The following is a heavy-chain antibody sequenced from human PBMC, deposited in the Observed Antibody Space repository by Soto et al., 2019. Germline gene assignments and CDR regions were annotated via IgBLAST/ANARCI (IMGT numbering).Heavy chain of an antibody. J-gene: IGHJ4*02. V-gene: IGHV3-23*01. CDR3: AKNQERELPRVIDF. CDR2: MSGSSSTT. CDR1: GLTFSNYA. D-gene: IGHD1-7*01. Sequence: GALRLSCATSGLTFSNYAMSWVRQAPGGGLEWVSSMSGSSSTTYYADSVKGRFTISRDRSKNTLYLQMSSLRAEDTALYYCAKNQERELPRVIDFWGQGTLVTVSS.